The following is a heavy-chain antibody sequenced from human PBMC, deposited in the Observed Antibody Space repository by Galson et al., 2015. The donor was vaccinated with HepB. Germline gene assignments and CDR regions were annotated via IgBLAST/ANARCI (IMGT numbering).Heavy chain of an antibody. Sequence: QSGAEVKKPGESLRISCKGSGYSFTSYWISWVRQMPGKGLEWMGRIDPSDSYTNYSPSFQGHVTISADKSISTAYLQWSSLKASDTAMYYCATVLTGYYAFDYWGQGTLVTVSS. D-gene: IGHD3-9*01. CDR3: ATVLTGYYAFDY. CDR1: GYSFTSYW. V-gene: IGHV5-10-1*01. CDR2: IDPSDSYT. J-gene: IGHJ4*02.